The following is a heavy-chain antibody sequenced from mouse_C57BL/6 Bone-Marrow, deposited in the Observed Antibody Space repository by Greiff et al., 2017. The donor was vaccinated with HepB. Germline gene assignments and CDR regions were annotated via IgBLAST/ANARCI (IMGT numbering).Heavy chain of an antibody. CDR3: ARAYYGSLWYFDV. Sequence: QVQLKQSGAELARPGASVKMSCKASGYTFTSYTMHWVKQRPGQGLEWIGYINPSSGYTKYNQKFKDKATLTADKSSSTAYMQLSSLTSEDSAVYYCARAYYGSLWYFDVWGTGTTVTVSS. D-gene: IGHD1-1*01. J-gene: IGHJ1*03. CDR2: INPSSGYT. V-gene: IGHV1-4*01. CDR1: GYTFTSYT.